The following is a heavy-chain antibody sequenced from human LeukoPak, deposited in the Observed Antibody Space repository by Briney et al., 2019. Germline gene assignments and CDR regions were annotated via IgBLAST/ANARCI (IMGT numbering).Heavy chain of an antibody. J-gene: IGHJ4*02. CDR2: IYHSGST. D-gene: IGHD3/OR15-3a*01. V-gene: IGHV4-30-2*01. CDR3: ARMRTVTPHHTQGWGLGIDY. CDR1: GGSISSGGYY. Sequence: SETLSLTCTVSGGSISSGGYYWSWVRQPPGKGLEWIGYIYHSGSTYYNPSLKSRVTISVDRSKNQFSLKLSSVTAADTAVYYCARMRTVTPHHTQGWGLGIDYWGQGTLVTVSS.